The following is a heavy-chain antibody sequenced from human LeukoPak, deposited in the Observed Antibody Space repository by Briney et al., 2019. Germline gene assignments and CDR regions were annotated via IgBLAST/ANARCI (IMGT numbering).Heavy chain of an antibody. CDR1: GFTFSSYG. Sequence: PGRSLRLSCAASGFTFSSYGMHWVRQAPGKGLEWVAVIWYDGSNKYYADSVKGRFTISRDNSKNTLYLQMNSLRAEDTAVYYCARVSSSYLHFDYWGQGTLVTVSS. J-gene: IGHJ4*02. V-gene: IGHV3-33*01. D-gene: IGHD6-6*01. CDR3: ARVSSSYLHFDY. CDR2: IWYDGSNK.